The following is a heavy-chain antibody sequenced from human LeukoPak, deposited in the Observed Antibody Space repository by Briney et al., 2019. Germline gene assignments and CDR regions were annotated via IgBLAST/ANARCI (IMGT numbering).Heavy chain of an antibody. CDR1: GYTSTVYF. Sequence: GASVKVSCKASGYTSTVYFIHWVRQAPGQGLEWMGRINPNSGATDYAQKFQGRVTMTRDTSISTAYMELSRLRSDDTAVYYCARDYYGPGSYYAPPASWGQGPLVTVSS. J-gene: IGHJ5*02. D-gene: IGHD3-10*01. CDR2: INPNSGAT. V-gene: IGHV1-2*06. CDR3: ARDYYGPGSYYAPPAS.